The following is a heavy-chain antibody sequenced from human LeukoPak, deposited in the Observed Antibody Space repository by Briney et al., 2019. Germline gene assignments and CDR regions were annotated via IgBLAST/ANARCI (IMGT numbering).Heavy chain of an antibody. V-gene: IGHV1-18*01. J-gene: IGHJ3*02. CDR2: ISDYNGNT. CDR3: ARTTAGATEGAFDI. Sequence: ASVKVSCKASGYTFENYGITWVRQAPGQGLEWMGWISDYNGNTDYAEKLQGRVTMTTDTSTSTAYMELRSLRSDDTAVYYCARTTAGATEGAFDIWGQGTMVTVSS. CDR1: GYTFENYG. D-gene: IGHD1-26*01.